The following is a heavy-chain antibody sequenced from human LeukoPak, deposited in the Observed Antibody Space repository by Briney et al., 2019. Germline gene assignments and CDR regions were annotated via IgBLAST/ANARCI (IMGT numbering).Heavy chain of an antibody. CDR3: ARAQWRTYSYYYMDV. J-gene: IGHJ6*03. D-gene: IGHD6-19*01. Sequence: GGSLRLTCAASGFTVSYNYMSWVRQAPGKGLEWISVIYSGGSTYYADSVKGRFTISRDDSKNTLYLQMNSLRAEDTAIYYCARAQWRTYSYYYMDVWGKGTTVTVSS. CDR2: IYSGGST. CDR1: GFTVSYNY. V-gene: IGHV3-53*01.